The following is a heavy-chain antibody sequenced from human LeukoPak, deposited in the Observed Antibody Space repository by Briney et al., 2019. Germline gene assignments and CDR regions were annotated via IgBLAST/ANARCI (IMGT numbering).Heavy chain of an antibody. D-gene: IGHD3-10*01. CDR3: AKDAYGSGNWAYYMDV. CDR1: GFTFTNHP. J-gene: IGHJ6*03. CDR2: IKHDGGEK. Sequence: PGGSLRLSCAASGFTFTNHPMHWVRQAPGKGLEWVANIKHDGGEKYYVDSVKGRFTISRDNAKNSLYLQMNSLRAEDTAVYYCAKDAYGSGNWAYYMDVWGKGTTVTGSS. V-gene: IGHV3-7*01.